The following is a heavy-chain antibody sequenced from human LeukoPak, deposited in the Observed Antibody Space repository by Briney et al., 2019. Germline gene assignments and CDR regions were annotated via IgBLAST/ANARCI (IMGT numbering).Heavy chain of an antibody. V-gene: IGHV3-53*01. J-gene: IGHJ4*02. Sequence: PGGSLRLTCAASGFTVSSNYMSWVRQAPGKGLEWVSVIYSGGSTYYADSVKGRFTISRDNSKNTLYLQMNSLRAEDTAVYYCARDSLYGDYFDYWGQGTLVTVSS. D-gene: IGHD4-17*01. CDR1: GFTVSSNY. CDR3: ARDSLYGDYFDY. CDR2: IYSGGST.